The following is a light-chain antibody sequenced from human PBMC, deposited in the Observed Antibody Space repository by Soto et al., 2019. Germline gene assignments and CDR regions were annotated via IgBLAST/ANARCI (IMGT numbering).Light chain of an antibody. CDR1: QSISTW. CDR3: QQYNSYWT. Sequence: EIQMTQSPSTLSATVGDRVTITCRASQSISTWLAWYQQKPGKAPKLLIYKASTLESGVPSRFSGSGSGTEFTLTISSLQPDDFATYYCQQYNSYWTFGQRTKVDI. CDR2: KAS. V-gene: IGKV1-5*03. J-gene: IGKJ1*01.